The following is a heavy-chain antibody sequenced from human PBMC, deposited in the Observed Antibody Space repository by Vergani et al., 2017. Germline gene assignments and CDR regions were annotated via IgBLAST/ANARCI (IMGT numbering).Heavy chain of an antibody. CDR1: GFTSSSYW. Sequence: EVQLVESGGGLVQPGGSLRLSCAASGFTSSSYWMSWVRQAPGEGLEWVANIKHDGSEKYYVDSVKGLFTISRDNAKNSLYLQMNSLRAEDTAVYYCARVDAPRGAFDIWGQGTMVTVSS. CDR2: IKHDGSEK. V-gene: IGHV3-7*03. CDR3: ARVDAPRGAFDI. D-gene: IGHD3-10*01. J-gene: IGHJ3*02.